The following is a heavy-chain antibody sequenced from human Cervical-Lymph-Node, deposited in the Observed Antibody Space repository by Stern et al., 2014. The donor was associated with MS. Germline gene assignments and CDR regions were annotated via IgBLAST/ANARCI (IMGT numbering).Heavy chain of an antibody. V-gene: IGHV2-70*15. CDR1: GFSLSTSGMC. Sequence: QIPLKESGPALVKPTQTLTLTCTFSGFSLSTSGMCVSWIRQPPGKALEWLARIDWDDDKYYSTSLKTWLTISKDTSKNQVVLTMTNMDPVDTATYYCARMVTGTNDYWGQGTLVTVSS. D-gene: IGHD1-20*01. CDR2: IDWDDDK. J-gene: IGHJ4*02. CDR3: ARMVTGTNDY.